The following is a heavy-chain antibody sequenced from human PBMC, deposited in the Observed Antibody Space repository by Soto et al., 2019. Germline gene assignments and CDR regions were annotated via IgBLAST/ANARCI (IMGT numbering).Heavy chain of an antibody. D-gene: IGHD3-16*01. CDR3: ARPFQSWPGGWYFDL. CDR2: IIPIFGTA. CDR1: GGTFSSYS. V-gene: IGHV1-69*01. Sequence: QVQLEQSGAEVKKPGSSVKVSCKASGGTFSSYSINWVRQAPGQGLEWMGGIIPIFGTANYAQKFQGRVTLTADESTSTAHMELSSLRNEDTAVYYCARPFQSWPGGWYFDLWGRGTLVTVSS. J-gene: IGHJ2*01.